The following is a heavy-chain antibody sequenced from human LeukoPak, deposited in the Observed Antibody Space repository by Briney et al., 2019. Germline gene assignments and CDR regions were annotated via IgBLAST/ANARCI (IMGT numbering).Heavy chain of an antibody. V-gene: IGHV3-30*04. J-gene: IGHJ3*02. CDR3: ARAKSPTVTVFGPGPHDAFDI. CDR1: GFTFSSYA. Sequence: GGSLRLSCAASGFTFSSYAMHWVRQAPGKVLEWVTVISYDGSNKYYADSVKGRFTISRDNSKNTLYMQMNSLRAEDTAVYYCARAKSPTVTVFGPGPHDAFDIWGQGTMVTVSS. CDR2: ISYDGSNK. D-gene: IGHD4-17*01.